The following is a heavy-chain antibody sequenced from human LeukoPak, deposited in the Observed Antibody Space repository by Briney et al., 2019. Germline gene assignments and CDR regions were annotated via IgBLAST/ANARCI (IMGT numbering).Heavy chain of an antibody. CDR1: GFTFDDYA. J-gene: IGHJ4*02. V-gene: IGHV3-9*01. CDR3: AKGHPYYFDY. CDR2: ISWNSGSI. Sequence: GGSLRLSCAASGFTFDDYAMHWVRQAPGKGLEWVSGISWNSGSIGYADSVKGRFTISRDNAKNSLYLQMNSLRAEDTALYYCAKGHPYYFDYWGQGTLVTVSS.